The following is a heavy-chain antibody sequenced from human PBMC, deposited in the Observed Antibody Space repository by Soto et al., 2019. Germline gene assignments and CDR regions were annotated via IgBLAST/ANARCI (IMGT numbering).Heavy chain of an antibody. V-gene: IGHV1-69*01. CDR2: IIPIFGTA. J-gene: IGHJ4*02. Sequence: QVQLVQSGAEVKKPGSSVKVSCKASGGTFSSYAISWVRQAPGQGLEWMGGIIPIFGTANYAQKFQGRVKITADEPTSTAYMELSSLRSDDTAVYYCATPYYYDSSGYYQFFDYWGKGTLVTVSS. CDR1: GGTFSSYA. D-gene: IGHD3-22*01. CDR3: ATPYYYDSSGYYQFFDY.